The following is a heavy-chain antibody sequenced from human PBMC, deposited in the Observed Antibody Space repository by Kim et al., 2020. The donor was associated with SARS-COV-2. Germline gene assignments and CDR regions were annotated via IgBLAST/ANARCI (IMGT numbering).Heavy chain of an antibody. CDR2: ISSSSSYI. CDR3: ARDPPRAYGVLGY. Sequence: GGSLRLSCAASGFTFSSYSMNWVRQAPGKGLEWVSSISSSSSYIYYADSVKGRFTISRDNAKNSLYLQMNSLRAEDTAVYYCARDPPRAYGVLGYWGQGTLVTVSS. CDR1: GFTFSSYS. D-gene: IGHD3-16*01. V-gene: IGHV3-21*01. J-gene: IGHJ4*02.